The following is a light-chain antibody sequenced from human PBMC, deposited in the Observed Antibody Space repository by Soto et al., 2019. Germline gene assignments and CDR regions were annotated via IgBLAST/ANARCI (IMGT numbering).Light chain of an antibody. J-gene: IGKJ2*01. CDR3: QQYSSSPRT. CDR2: GAS. CDR1: QSVSSSY. V-gene: IGKV3-20*01. Sequence: EIVLTQSPGTLSLSPGERATLSCRASQSVSSSYLAWYQQKPGQAPRLLIYGASSRATGIPDRFSGSGSGTDFTLTISRLEPEEIAVYYCQQYSSSPRTFGQGNKLEIK.